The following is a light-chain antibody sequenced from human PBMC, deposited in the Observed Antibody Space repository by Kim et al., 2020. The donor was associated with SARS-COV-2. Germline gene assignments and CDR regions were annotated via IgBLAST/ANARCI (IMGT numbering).Light chain of an antibody. CDR2: GNS. V-gene: IGLV1-40*01. Sequence: APGQRVTISCTGSSSHIGAGYAVHWYQQLPGTAPKLLIYGNSNRPSGVPDRFSGSKSGTSASLAITGLQAEDEADYYCQSYDSSHVFGTGTKVTVL. CDR3: QSYDSSHV. J-gene: IGLJ1*01. CDR1: SSHIGAGYA.